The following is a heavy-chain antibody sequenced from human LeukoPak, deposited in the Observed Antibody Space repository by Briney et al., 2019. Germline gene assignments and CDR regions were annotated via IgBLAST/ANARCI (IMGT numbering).Heavy chain of an antibody. CDR1: GYIFTNYW. J-gene: IGHJ6*02. CDR3: ARRYCSGGSCYYGMDV. V-gene: IGHV5-51*01. Sequence: GASLKISCQCAGYIFTNYWIGWVRQLPGKGLEWMGIISPGDSDTRYSPSFQGQVTISADKSIRTAYLQWSSLKASDNAMYYCARRYCSGGSCYYGMDVWGQGTTVTVSS. D-gene: IGHD2-15*01. CDR2: ISPGDSDT.